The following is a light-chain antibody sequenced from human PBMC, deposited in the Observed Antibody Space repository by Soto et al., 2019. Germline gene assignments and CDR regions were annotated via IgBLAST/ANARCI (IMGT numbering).Light chain of an antibody. J-gene: IGLJ1*01. V-gene: IGLV1-40*01. Sequence: QSVLTQPPSVSGAPGQRVTISCTGSSSNIGSRYDVHWYQQLPGTAPRLLIYGNSNRPSGVPDQFSASKSGTSASLAITGLQAEDEADYYCQSYDSSLTGFYVFGTGTKLTVL. CDR3: QSYDSSLTGFYV. CDR2: GNS. CDR1: SSNIGSRYD.